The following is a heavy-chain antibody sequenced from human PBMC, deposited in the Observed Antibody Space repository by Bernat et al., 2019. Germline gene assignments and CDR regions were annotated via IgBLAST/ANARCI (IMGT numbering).Heavy chain of an antibody. V-gene: IGHV3-74*01. CDR3: ATINFPGY. CDR1: GFRFSDNW. D-gene: IGHD2-21*01. Sequence: EVQLVESGGGLVQPGGSLRLSCAASGFRFSDNWMHWVRQAPGEGLVWVSRINNDGSATYYAASVAGRFTISRDNAKNTLYLQMNSLRAEDTAIYYCATINFPGYWGQGALVTVSS. CDR2: INNDGSAT. J-gene: IGHJ4*02.